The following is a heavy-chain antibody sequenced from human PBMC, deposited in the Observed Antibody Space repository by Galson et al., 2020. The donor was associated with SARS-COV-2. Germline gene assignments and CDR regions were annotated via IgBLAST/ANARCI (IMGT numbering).Heavy chain of an antibody. CDR1: GGSISSYY. Sequence: SETLSLTCTVSGGSISSYYWSWIRQPPGKGLEWIGYIYYSGSTNYNPSLKSRVTISVDTSKNQFSLKLSSVTAADTAVYYCARGFWGDYVGYFDYWGQGTLVTVSS. V-gene: IGHV4-59*13. J-gene: IGHJ4*02. D-gene: IGHD4-17*01. CDR2: IYYSGST. CDR3: ARGFWGDYVGYFDY.